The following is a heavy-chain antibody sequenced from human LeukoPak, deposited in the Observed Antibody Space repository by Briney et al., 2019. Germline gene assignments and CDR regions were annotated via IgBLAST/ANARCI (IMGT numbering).Heavy chain of an antibody. CDR2: IYYSGST. V-gene: IGHV4-59*08. CDR1: GGSISSYY. J-gene: IGHJ6*02. D-gene: IGHD3-10*01. Sequence: SETLSLTCTVSGGSISSYYWSWIRQPPGKGLEWIGYIYYSGSTNYNPSLKSRVTISVDTSKNQFSLKLSSVTAADTAVYYCARLNYGPGSYSEPNYYYYYGMDVWGQGTTVTVSS. CDR3: ARLNYGPGSYSEPNYYYYYGMDV.